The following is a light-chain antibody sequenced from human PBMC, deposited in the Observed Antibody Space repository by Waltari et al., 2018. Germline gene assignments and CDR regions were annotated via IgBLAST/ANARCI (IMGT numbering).Light chain of an antibody. CDR1: QSVSRT. V-gene: IGKV3-20*01. CDR2: GAS. CDR3: QKYGTLPAT. J-gene: IGKJ1*01. Sequence: EIVLTQSPGTLSLSPGDRATLSCRASQSVSRTLAWYQQKPGKAPRLRIYGASSRATGIPDRFSGSGSGTDFSLTISRLEPEDFAVYYCQKYGTLPATFGQGTKVEIK.